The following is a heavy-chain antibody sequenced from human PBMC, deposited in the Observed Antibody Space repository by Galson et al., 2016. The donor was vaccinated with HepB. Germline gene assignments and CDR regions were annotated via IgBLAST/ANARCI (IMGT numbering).Heavy chain of an antibody. D-gene: IGHD2-15*01. CDR1: GFSFSDYS. Sequence: SLRLSCAASGFSFSDYSMNWVRQAPGKGLEWVAVISNDGSKNHHADSVSGRFSISRDNSKNTVFLKMDSLRVEDTAVYYCARLYCTGGGCYSGYDFWGQGTLVTVSS. J-gene: IGHJ4*02. CDR2: ISNDGSKN. CDR3: ARLYCTGGGCYSGYDF. V-gene: IGHV3-30*03.